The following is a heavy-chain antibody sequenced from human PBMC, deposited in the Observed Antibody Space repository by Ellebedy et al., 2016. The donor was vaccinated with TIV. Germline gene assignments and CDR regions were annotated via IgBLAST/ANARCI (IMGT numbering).Heavy chain of an antibody. Sequence: GESLKISCKGSGYSFTSYWITWVRQMPGKGLEWMGRIDPSDSYITYSPSFQGHVTISADKSISTAYLQWSSLKASDTAMYYCARGASAYDYGSGIGWLDPWGQGTLVTVSS. D-gene: IGHD3-10*01. CDR2: IDPSDSYI. CDR1: GYSFTSYW. V-gene: IGHV5-10-1*01. J-gene: IGHJ5*02. CDR3: ARGASAYDYGSGIGWLDP.